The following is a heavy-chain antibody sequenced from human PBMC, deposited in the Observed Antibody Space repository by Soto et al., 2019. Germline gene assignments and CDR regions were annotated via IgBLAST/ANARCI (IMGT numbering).Heavy chain of an antibody. Sequence: SETLSLTCNVSGGPISGDYYWSWIRQPPGKRLEWIGYVYYSGTTNYNPSLKSRVTISVDLSKNQFSLRLSSVTTADTALYYCARTTAVPNSLRSRYFFDYWGQGTLVTSPQ. V-gene: IGHV4-61*08. J-gene: IGHJ4*02. CDR3: ARTTAVPNSLRSRYFFDY. CDR2: VYYSGTT. CDR1: GGPISGDYY. D-gene: IGHD4-17*01.